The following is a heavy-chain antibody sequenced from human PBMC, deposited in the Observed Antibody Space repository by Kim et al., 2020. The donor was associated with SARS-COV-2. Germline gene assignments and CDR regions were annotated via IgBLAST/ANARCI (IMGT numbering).Heavy chain of an antibody. CDR3: ARLLPPERLRKEIFYFDY. V-gene: IGHV5-51*01. D-gene: IGHD1-1*01. CDR1: GYSFTSYW. Sequence: GESLKISCKGSGYSFTSYWIGWVRQMPGKGLEWMGIIYPGDSDTRYSPSFQGQVTISADKSISTAYLQWSSLKASDTAMYYCARLLPPERLRKEIFYFDYWGQGTLVTVSS. CDR2: IYPGDSDT. J-gene: IGHJ4*02.